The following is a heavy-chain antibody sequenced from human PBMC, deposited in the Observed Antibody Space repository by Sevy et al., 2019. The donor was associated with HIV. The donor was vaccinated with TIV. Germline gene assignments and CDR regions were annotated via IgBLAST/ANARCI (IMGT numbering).Heavy chain of an antibody. CDR2: ISSSSSYI. D-gene: IGHD3-10*01. CDR3: ARDYYGSGTYYRIFGY. Sequence: GGYLRLSCAGSGFSFSSYDMNWVRQAPGKGLEWVSSISSSSSYISNADSVKGRFTISRDNAKNSLYLQMNSLRAEDTAVYYCARDYYGSGTYYRIFGYWGQGTLVTVSS. V-gene: IGHV3-21*01. J-gene: IGHJ4*02. CDR1: GFSFSSYD.